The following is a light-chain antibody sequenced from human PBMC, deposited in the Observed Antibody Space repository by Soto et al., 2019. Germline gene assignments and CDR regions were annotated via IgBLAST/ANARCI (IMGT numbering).Light chain of an antibody. CDR1: QTVRNNY. Sequence: EIVLTQSPGTLSLSPGERATLSCRASQTVRNNYLAWYQQKPGQAPRLLIYGASSRANGIRDRFSGSGSETDFTLTISRLKPEDFAVYYCQQYNKSFMYSFGQGTNLEIK. CDR3: QQYNKSFMYS. CDR2: GAS. J-gene: IGKJ2*01. V-gene: IGKV3-20*01.